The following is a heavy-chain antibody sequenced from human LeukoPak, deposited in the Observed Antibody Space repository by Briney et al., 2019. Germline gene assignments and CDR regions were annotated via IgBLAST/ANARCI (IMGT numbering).Heavy chain of an antibody. D-gene: IGHD3/OR15-3a*01. CDR2: IYYSGNT. CDR1: GDSISSGDYY. J-gene: IGHJ4*02. Sequence: SETLSLTCTVSGDSISSGDYYWSWIRQPAGKGLEWIGSIYYSGNTYYNASLKSQVSISMDTSKNRFSLKLTSVTAADTAVYYCARQTGSGLFILPGGQGTLVTVSS. V-gene: IGHV4-39*01. CDR3: ARQTGSGLFILP.